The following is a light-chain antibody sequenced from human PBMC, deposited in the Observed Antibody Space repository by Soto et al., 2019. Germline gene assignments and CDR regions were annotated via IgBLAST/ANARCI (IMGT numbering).Light chain of an antibody. J-gene: IGKJ5*01. CDR2: GAS. CDR1: QSVRSH. CDR3: QQYKNWPL. V-gene: IGKV3-15*01. Sequence: IAMTQSPATISVSPGEGVTLSCRASQSVRSHFAWYQQTPGQPPRPLIYGASTRATGIPARFSGSGFGTEFTLTISSLQSEYSAFYYCQQYKNWPLFGQGTRLEIK.